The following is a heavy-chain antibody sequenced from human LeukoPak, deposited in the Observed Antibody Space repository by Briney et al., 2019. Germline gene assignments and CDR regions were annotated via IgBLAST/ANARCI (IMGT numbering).Heavy chain of an antibody. CDR3: ARGNWNYQGL. V-gene: IGHV3-7*01. CDR1: GFTFSSFW. Sequence: GGSLRLSCAASGFTFSSFWMSWLRQAPGKGLEWVASIKEDGSEKYYVDSVKGRLTISRDNAKNSLYLQMNSLRAEDTAVYYCARGNWNYQGLWGQGTLVTVSS. CDR2: IKEDGSEK. D-gene: IGHD1-7*01. J-gene: IGHJ4*02.